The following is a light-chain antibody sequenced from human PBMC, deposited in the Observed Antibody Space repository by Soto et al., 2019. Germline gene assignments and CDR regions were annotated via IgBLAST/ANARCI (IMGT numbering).Light chain of an antibody. CDR1: SSDVGGYNY. J-gene: IGLJ1*01. CDR2: DVS. CDR3: SSYTTSNTRQIV. Sequence: SVLTQPAPVSRSPGQSITISCTGTSSDVGGYNYVSWYQQHPGKAPKFMIYDVSNRPSGVSNRFSGSKSGNTASLTISGLQAEDEADYYCSSYTTSNTRQIVFGAGTKVTVL. V-gene: IGLV2-14*01.